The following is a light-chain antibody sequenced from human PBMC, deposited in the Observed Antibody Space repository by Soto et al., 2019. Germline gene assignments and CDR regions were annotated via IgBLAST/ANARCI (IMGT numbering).Light chain of an antibody. Sequence: QSALTQPASVSGSPGQSITISCTGTSSDAGGYNYVSWYQHHPGKVPKLMIFDVSYRPSGVSNRFSGSKSGNTASLTISGLQAEDEADYYCSSYTSSSSPVLFGGGTKVTVL. J-gene: IGLJ2*01. V-gene: IGLV2-14*03. CDR2: DVS. CDR1: SSDAGGYNY. CDR3: SSYTSSSSPVL.